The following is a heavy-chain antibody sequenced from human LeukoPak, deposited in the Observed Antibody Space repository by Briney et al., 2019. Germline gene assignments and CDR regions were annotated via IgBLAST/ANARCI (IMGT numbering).Heavy chain of an antibody. V-gene: IGHV4-59*01. Sequence: SETLSLTCTVSGGSISSYYWSWIRQPPGKGLEWIGYIYYSGSTNYNPSLKSRVTISVDTSKNQFSLKLSSVTAADTAVYYCARDDAYYDSRLRIFDYWGQGTLVTVSS. J-gene: IGHJ4*02. D-gene: IGHD3-22*01. CDR3: ARDDAYYDSRLRIFDY. CDR1: GGSISSYY. CDR2: IYYSGST.